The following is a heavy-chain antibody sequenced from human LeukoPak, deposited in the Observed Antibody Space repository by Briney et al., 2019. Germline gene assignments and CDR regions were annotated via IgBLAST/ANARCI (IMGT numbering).Heavy chain of an antibody. Sequence: PGGSLRLSCAASGFTFSNYAMHWVRQAPGKGLEWLAYIRYDGSSKYYADFVKGRFTISRDNSKNTLYLQMNSLRAEDTAVYYCARTLDIDIKLPTPPGYWGQGTLVTVSS. D-gene: IGHD3-9*01. J-gene: IGHJ4*02. CDR2: IRYDGSSK. CDR1: GFTFSNYA. V-gene: IGHV3-30*02. CDR3: ARTLDIDIKLPTPPGY.